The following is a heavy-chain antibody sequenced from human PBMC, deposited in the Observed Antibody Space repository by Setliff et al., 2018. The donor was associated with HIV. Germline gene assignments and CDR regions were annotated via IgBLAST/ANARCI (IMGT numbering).Heavy chain of an antibody. V-gene: IGHV4-4*01. J-gene: IGHJ1*01. CDR3: ATDGYRVPTGLNH. CDR1: YVSISYNIW. D-gene: IGHD6-13*01. Sequence: LSLTCNVSYVSISYNIWWTWVRQAPGKGLEWIGEIYHSDFTNYSPSLKSRVTIAMDRSKNQVSLELRSVTAADTAVYFCATDGYRVPTGLNHWGQGALVTVSS. CDR2: IYHSDFT.